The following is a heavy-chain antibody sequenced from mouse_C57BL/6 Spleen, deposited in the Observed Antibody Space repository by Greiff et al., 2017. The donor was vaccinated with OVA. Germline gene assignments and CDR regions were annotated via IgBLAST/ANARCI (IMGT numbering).Heavy chain of an antibody. V-gene: IGHV5-17*01. Sequence: EVMLVESGGGLVQPGGSLKLSCAASGFTFSDYGMHWVRQAPEKGLEWVATISSGSSTIYYADTVKGRFTISRDNAKNTLFLQMNSLRSDDTAMYYCERGDSFAYWGQGTLVTVSA. D-gene: IGHD3-3*01. CDR1: GFTFSDYG. CDR2: ISSGSSTI. CDR3: ERGDSFAY. J-gene: IGHJ3*01.